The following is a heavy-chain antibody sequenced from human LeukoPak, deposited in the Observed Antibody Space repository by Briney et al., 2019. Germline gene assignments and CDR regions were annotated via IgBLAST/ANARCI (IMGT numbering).Heavy chain of an antibody. J-gene: IGHJ6*02. CDR1: GITVSNYA. V-gene: IGHV3-64*01. Sequence: PGGSLRLYGAASGITVSNYAMHWDRQAPGKGLEYVSALSSNGGSTYYANSVKGRFTMSRANSKTTLYLQMGSLSDEDMAVYYSARVGYTSYYYYGMDVWGQGTTVTVSS. CDR2: LSSNGGST. CDR3: ARVGYTSYYYYGMDV. D-gene: IGHD6-13*01.